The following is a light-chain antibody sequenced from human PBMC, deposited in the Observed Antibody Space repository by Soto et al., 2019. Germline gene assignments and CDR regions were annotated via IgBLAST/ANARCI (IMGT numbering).Light chain of an antibody. CDR2: EVS. V-gene: IGLV2-14*01. Sequence: QSALTQPASVSGSPGQSITISCSGTSSDVGGFNYVSWYQQHPDKAPNLMIYEVSSRPSGVSNRFTGSKSGNTASLTISGLQAEDEADYYCSSYSSSSTLVFGGGTKLTVL. CDR3: SSYSSSSTLV. J-gene: IGLJ2*01. CDR1: SSDVGGFNY.